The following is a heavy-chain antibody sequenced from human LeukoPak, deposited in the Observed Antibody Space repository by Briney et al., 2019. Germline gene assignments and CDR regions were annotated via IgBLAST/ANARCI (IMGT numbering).Heavy chain of an antibody. V-gene: IGHV1-18*01. CDR3: ARDLRYYDSSGYSGHFDY. CDR1: GYTFTSYG. D-gene: IGHD3-22*01. CDR2: ISAYNGNT. Sequence: GASVKVSCKASGYTFTSYGISWVRQAPGQGLEWMGWISAYNGNTNYAQKLQGRVTMTTDTSTSTAYMELRSLRSDDTAVYYRARDLRYYDSSGYSGHFDYWGQGTLVTVSS. J-gene: IGHJ4*02.